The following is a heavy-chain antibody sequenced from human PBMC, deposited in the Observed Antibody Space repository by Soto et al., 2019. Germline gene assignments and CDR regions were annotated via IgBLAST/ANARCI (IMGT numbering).Heavy chain of an antibody. CDR1: GFTFSSYA. CDR3: AREWVTSRQDPHGLDV. V-gene: IGHV3-30-3*01. CDR2: ISYDGSNK. Sequence: QVQLVESGGGVVQPGRSLRLSCAASGFTFSSYAMHWVRQAPGKGLEWVAVISYDGSNKYYADSVKGRFTISRDNSKNTLYLHMKSLRTEDTAVYYCAREWVTSRQDPHGLDVWGQGTTVTVS. D-gene: IGHD4-4*01. J-gene: IGHJ6*02.